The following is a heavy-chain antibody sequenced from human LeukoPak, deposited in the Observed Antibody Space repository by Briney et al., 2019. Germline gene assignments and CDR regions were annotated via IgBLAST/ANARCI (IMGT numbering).Heavy chain of an antibody. J-gene: IGHJ4*02. D-gene: IGHD1-14*01. CDR1: GYSISSGYY. Sequence: PSETPSLTCTVSGYSISSGYYWGWIRQPPGKGLEWIGSIYHSGSTNYNPSLKSRVTISVDTSKNQFSLKLSSVTAADTAVYYCARSSGARIFKGFDYWGQGTLVTVSS. CDR3: ARSSGARIFKGFDY. CDR2: IYHSGST. V-gene: IGHV4-38-2*02.